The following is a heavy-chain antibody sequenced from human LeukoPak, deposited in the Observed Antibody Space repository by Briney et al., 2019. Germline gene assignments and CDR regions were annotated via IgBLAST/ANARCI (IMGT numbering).Heavy chain of an antibody. CDR3: ARGWGGSGWYFDL. CDR2: IDNDGRT. Sequence: GGSLRLSCAASGFTVTTSYINWVRQAPGKGLEWVSLIDNDGRTYYADSVKGRFTISRDDSKNTLYLQMNTLRAEDTAVLYCARGWGGSGWYFDLWGRGTLVTVSS. D-gene: IGHD3-10*01. V-gene: IGHV3-66*01. J-gene: IGHJ2*01. CDR1: GFTVTTSY.